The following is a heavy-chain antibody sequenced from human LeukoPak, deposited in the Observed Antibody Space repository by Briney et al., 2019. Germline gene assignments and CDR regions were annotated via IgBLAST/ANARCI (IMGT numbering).Heavy chain of an antibody. CDR3: ARDRGMVRGVIYPPDY. Sequence: PGGPLRLPYPPCGFPFNSYWMHGARQAPGRGWVGTPVINSDGSSTTYADSVKGRFTISRDNAKNSLYLQMNSLRAEDTAVYYCARDRGMVRGVIYPPDYWGQGTLVTVSS. J-gene: IGHJ4*02. CDR2: INSDGSST. V-gene: IGHV3-74*01. D-gene: IGHD3-10*01. CDR1: GFPFNSYW.